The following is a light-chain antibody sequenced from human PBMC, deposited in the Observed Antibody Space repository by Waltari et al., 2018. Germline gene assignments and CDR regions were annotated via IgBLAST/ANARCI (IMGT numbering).Light chain of an antibody. CDR3: AAWDNSLSAWV. Sequence: QSVLTQPPSASGTPGQRVTISCSGSSSNLGSNPGHWYQPLPGTAPKLLIPRKSQRPSGVPDRLPGSKSGTSASLAMSGLRSEDEADYYCAAWDNSLSAWVFGGGTKLTVL. J-gene: IGLJ3*02. V-gene: IGLV1-47*01. CDR1: SSNLGSNP. CDR2: RKS.